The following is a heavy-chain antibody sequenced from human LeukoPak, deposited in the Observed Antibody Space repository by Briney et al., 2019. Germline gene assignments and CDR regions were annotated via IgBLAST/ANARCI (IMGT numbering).Heavy chain of an antibody. V-gene: IGHV3-30*02. D-gene: IGHD2-2*01. CDR1: GFTFSQYG. CDR3: ARDVAWYCTRASCSYFGF. Sequence: PGGSLRLSCGASGFTFSQYGMHWVRQAPGKGLDWVSSIQYDESKKSYSDSVEGRFTVSRDNSKNTLFLQMNRLRVEDTAVYYCARDVAWYCTRASCSYFGFWGQGTLVTVSS. CDR2: IQYDESKK. J-gene: IGHJ4*02.